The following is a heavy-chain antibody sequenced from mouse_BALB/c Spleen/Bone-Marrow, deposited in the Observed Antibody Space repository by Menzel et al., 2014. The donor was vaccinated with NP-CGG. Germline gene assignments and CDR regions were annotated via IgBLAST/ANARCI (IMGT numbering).Heavy chain of an antibody. CDR1: GYTFSRNW. V-gene: IGHV1-9*01. J-gene: IGHJ1*01. CDR2: ILPGSGST. D-gene: IGHD1-1*01. Sequence: VQLQPSGAELMKSGASVKISCKATGYTFSRNWIERGKQRPGHGLEWTGEILPGSGSTNYNEKFKGKDTFTPDTSSNTAYMQHSSLTSEDSAVYYFARWGYGSRYVGYFDFWGAGTTVTVSS. CDR3: ARWGYGSRYVGYFDF.